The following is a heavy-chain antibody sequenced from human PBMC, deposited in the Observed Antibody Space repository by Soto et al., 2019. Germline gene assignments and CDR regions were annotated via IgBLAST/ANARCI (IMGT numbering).Heavy chain of an antibody. CDR3: ARDRLMATAGTARHYFGLDV. Sequence: SETLSLTCTVSGGSISSYYWSWVRQNPRRGLEWIGNIYYSGNTYYNPSLKSRLTISVDTSKNQFSLNLSSVTAADTAVYYCARDRLMATAGTARHYFGLDVWGQGTTVTVSS. CDR2: IYYSGNT. CDR1: GGSISSYY. J-gene: IGHJ6*02. D-gene: IGHD5-18*01. V-gene: IGHV4-59*06.